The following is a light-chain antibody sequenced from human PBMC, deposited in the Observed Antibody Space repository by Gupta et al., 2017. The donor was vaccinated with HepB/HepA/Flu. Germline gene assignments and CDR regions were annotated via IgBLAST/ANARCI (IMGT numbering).Light chain of an antibody. CDR1: SSNIGSNT. Sequence: QSVLTQPPSASGTPGQRVTISCSGSSSNIGSNTVHWYRQLPGTAPKLLIYYNNQRPSGVPDRFSGSKSGTSASLAISGLQSEDEADYYCAAWDDSLSGWAFGGGTELTVL. V-gene: IGLV1-44*01. CDR3: AAWDDSLSGWA. CDR2: YNN. J-gene: IGLJ3*02.